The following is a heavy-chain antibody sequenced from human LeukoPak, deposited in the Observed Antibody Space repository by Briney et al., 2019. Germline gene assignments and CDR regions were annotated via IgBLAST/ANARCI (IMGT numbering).Heavy chain of an antibody. D-gene: IGHD5-12*01. Sequence: PSETLSLTCDVSGGSMSIGGDYWSWIRQHPGKGLEWVGYIYYSGGTYFNPSLKSRLSISVDTSKNQFFLNLSSVTAADTAVYYCARAPRYRYFDYWGPGILATVSS. J-gene: IGHJ4*02. V-gene: IGHV4-31*11. CDR2: IYYSGGT. CDR3: ARAPRYRYFDY. CDR1: GGSMSIGGDY.